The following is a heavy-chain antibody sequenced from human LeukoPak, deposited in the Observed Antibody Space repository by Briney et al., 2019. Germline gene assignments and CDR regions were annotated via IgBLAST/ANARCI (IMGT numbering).Heavy chain of an antibody. Sequence: PGGSLRLSCAASGFIFSSYAMTWVRQAPGKGLDWVSGISGSGGSTCYADSVKGRFTISRDNSKNTLYLQMNSLRAEDTAVYYCAKTFYYYDTSGYYYWGQGTLVTVSS. J-gene: IGHJ4*02. V-gene: IGHV3-23*01. CDR3: AKTFYYYDTSGYYY. CDR2: ISGSGGST. CDR1: GFIFSSYA. D-gene: IGHD3-22*01.